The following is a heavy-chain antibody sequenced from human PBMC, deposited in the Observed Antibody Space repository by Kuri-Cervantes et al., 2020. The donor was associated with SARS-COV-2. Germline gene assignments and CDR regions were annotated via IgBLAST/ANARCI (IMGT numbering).Heavy chain of an antibody. J-gene: IGHJ3*02. CDR3: AGEIVGISEGAFDI. V-gene: IGHV3-23*01. CDR2: ISGSGGST. CDR1: GFTFSSYA. Sequence: GESLKISCAASGFTFSSYAMSWVRQAPGKGLEWVSAISGSGGSTYYADSVKGRFTISRDNSKNTLFLQMNSLRAEDTAVYYCAGEIVGISEGAFDIWGQGTMVTVS. D-gene: IGHD2-21*01.